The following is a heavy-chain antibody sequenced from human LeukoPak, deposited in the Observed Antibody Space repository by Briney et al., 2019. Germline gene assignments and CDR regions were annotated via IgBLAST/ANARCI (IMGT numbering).Heavy chain of an antibody. Sequence: GGSLRLSCAASGFTFSTYAIHWVRQAPGKGLEWVAIISYDGTNKYYADSVKGRFIISRDNAKNSLYLQMNSLRTEDTAVYYCARERPGEDTFDIWGQGTVVTVSS. CDR1: GFTFSTYA. CDR2: ISYDGTNK. CDR3: ARERPGEDTFDI. J-gene: IGHJ3*02. V-gene: IGHV3-30-3*01. D-gene: IGHD7-27*01.